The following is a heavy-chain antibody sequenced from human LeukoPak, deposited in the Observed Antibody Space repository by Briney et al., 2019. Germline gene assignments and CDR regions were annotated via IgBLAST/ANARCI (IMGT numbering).Heavy chain of an antibody. D-gene: IGHD3-22*01. CDR1: GGSISSYY. J-gene: IGHJ4*02. CDR3: ARSGIVYAYYYDSSGYHFDY. Sequence: SGTLSLTCTVSGGSISSYYWSWIRQPPGKGLEWIGYIYYSGSTNYNPSLKSRVTISVDTSKNQFSLKLSSVTAADTAVYYCARSGIVYAYYYDSSGYHFDYWGQGTLVTVSS. CDR2: IYYSGST. V-gene: IGHV4-59*01.